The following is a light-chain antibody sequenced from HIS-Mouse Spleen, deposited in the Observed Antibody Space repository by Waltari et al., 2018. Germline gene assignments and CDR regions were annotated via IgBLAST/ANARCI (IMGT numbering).Light chain of an antibody. Sequence: SYELTQPPSVSVSQGQTARITCSGDALPKPYAYWYQQKPGQAPVLGIYKDSERPTGIPERFSGSSSGTTVTLTISGVQAEDEADYYCQSADSSGTYSVVFGGGTKLTVL. CDR2: KDS. V-gene: IGLV3-25*03. J-gene: IGLJ2*01. CDR1: ALPKPY. CDR3: QSADSSGTYSVV.